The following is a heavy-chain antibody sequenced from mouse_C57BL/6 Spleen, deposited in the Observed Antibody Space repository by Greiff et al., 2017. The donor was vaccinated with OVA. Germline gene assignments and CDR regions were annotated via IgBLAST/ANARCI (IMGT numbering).Heavy chain of an antibody. CDR2: IWPGGGT. J-gene: IGHJ4*01. D-gene: IGHD2-3*01. V-gene: IGHV2-9-1*01. CDR3: ARNSDGYYDYYAMDY. CDR1: GFSLTSYA. Sequence: VKVVESGPGLVAPSQSLSITCTVSGFSLTSYAISWVRQPPGKGLEWLGVIWPGGGTNYNSALKSRLSISKDNSKRQVFLKMNSLQTDDTSRDYWARNSDGYYDYYAMDYWGQGTSVTVSS.